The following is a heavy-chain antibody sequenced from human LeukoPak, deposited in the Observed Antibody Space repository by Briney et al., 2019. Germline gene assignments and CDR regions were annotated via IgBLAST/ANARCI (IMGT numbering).Heavy chain of an antibody. CDR1: GFTVDTYW. CDR3: VAWVSLVV. V-gene: IGHV3-7*01. Sequence: GGSLRLSYVASGFTVDTYWMSWVRQAPGKELDWVAHIKEDGTRKYYVDSVRGRFTISRDNAKNSLFLQMNSLRVEDTAVFYCVAWVSLVVWGQGTLVTVSS. J-gene: IGHJ4*02. CDR2: IKEDGTRK. D-gene: IGHD1-26*01.